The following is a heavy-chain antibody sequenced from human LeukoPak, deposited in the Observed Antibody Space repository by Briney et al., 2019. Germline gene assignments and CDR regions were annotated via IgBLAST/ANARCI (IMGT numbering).Heavy chain of an antibody. V-gene: IGHV1-46*01. D-gene: IGHD3-9*01. CDR3: ARGNYDILTGYLYYFGY. Sequence: GASVKVSCKASGGAFSSYAISWVRQAPGQGLEWMGIINPSGGSTSYAQKFQGRVTMTRDTSTSTVYMELSSLRSEDTAVYYCARGNYDILTGYLYYFGYWGQGTLVTVSS. J-gene: IGHJ4*02. CDR2: INPSGGST. CDR1: GGAFSSYA.